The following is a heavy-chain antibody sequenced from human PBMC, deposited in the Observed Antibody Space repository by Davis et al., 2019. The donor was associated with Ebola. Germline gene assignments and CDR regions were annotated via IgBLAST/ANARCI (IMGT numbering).Heavy chain of an antibody. J-gene: IGHJ6*02. CDR2: INHSGST. D-gene: IGHD2-2*02. V-gene: IGHV4-34*01. Sequence: MPSETLSLTCAVYGGSFSGYYWSWIRQPPGKGLEWIGEINHSGSTNYNPSLKSRVTTSVDTSKNQFSLKLSSVTAADTAVYYCARARVVVVPAAIYYYYGMDVWGQGTTVTVSS. CDR1: GGSFSGYY. CDR3: ARARVVVVPAAIYYYYGMDV.